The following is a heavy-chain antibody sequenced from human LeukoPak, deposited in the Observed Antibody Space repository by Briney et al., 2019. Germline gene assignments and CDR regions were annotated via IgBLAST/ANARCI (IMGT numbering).Heavy chain of an antibody. V-gene: IGHV3-23*01. CDR2: ISGSGGST. D-gene: IGHD3-9*01. Sequence: GGSLRLSCAASGFTFSDSYMTWIRQAPGKGLEWVSAISGSGGSTYYADSVKGRFTISRDNSRNTLYLQMNSLRAEDTAVYYCAKFDDYWGQGTLVTVSS. CDR3: AKFDDY. CDR1: GFTFSDSY. J-gene: IGHJ4*02.